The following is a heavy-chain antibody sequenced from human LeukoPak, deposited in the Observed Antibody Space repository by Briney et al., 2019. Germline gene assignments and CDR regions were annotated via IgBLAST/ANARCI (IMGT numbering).Heavy chain of an antibody. J-gene: IGHJ4*02. CDR1: GGSISSSSYF. CDR2: IHYSGKT. Sequence: PSETLSLTCTVSGGSISSSSYFWGWVRQPPGKGLEWIGSIHYSGKTFYNPSLKSRVTTSLDTSKNQYSLRLTSVTAADTAVYYCAVDFGWYRVLYWGRGSLVTVSS. CDR3: AVDFGWYRVLY. V-gene: IGHV4-39*01. D-gene: IGHD6-19*01.